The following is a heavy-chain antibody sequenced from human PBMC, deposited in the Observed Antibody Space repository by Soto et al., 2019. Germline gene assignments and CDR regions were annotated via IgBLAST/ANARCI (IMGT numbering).Heavy chain of an antibody. CDR2: INPNSGDT. CDR1: GYTFTGYY. V-gene: IGHV1-2*02. D-gene: IGHD1-7*01. CDR3: ARGGPRTTDHFNY. J-gene: IGHJ4*02. Sequence: AASVKVSCKPSGYTFTGYYIHWVRQAPGQGLEWMGWINPNSGDTNFAQNFRGRVTMTWDTSISTASMQLSSLTSDDTATYYCARGGPRTTDHFNYWGQGTLVTVSS.